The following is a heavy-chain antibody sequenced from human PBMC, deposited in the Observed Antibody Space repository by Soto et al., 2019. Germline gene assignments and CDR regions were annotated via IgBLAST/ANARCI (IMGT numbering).Heavy chain of an antibody. Sequence: QITLKESGPTLVKPTQTLTLTCTFTGFSLSTSGLGVGWIRQPPGKALERLALIYWNDAKRYAPSLKSRFTITKDTSKNQVVLTMTNMDPVDTATYYCAHGLKVGATDWFDPRGQGTLVTVSS. V-gene: IGHV2-5*01. D-gene: IGHD1-26*01. CDR3: AHGLKVGATDWFDP. J-gene: IGHJ5*02. CDR1: GFSLSTSGLG. CDR2: IYWNDAK.